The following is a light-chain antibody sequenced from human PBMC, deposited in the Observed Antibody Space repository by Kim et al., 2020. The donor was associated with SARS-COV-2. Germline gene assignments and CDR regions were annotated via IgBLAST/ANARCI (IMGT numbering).Light chain of an antibody. J-gene: IGLJ7*01. V-gene: IGLV3-19*01. CDR3: NPRDSSGNHAV. CDR1: SLRSYY. Sequence: SSELTQDPAVSVALGQTVRITCQGDSLRSYYASWYQQKPGQAPVLVIYGKNNRPSGIPDRFSGSSSGNTASLTITGAQAEDEADYYCNPRDSSGNHAVCG. CDR2: GKN.